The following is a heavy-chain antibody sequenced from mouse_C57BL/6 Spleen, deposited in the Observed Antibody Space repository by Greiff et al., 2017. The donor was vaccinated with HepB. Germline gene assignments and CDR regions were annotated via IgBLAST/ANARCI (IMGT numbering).Heavy chain of an antibody. CDR1: GYSITSGYY. V-gene: IGHV3-6*01. J-gene: IGHJ4*01. D-gene: IGHD4-1*01. Sequence: EVQVVESGPGLVKPSQSLSLTCSVTGYSITSGYYWNWIRQFPGNKLEWMGYISYDGSNNYNPSLKNRISITRDTSKNQFFLKLNSVTTEDTATYYCASSGTDMDYWGQGTSVTVSS. CDR3: ASSGTDMDY. CDR2: ISYDGSN.